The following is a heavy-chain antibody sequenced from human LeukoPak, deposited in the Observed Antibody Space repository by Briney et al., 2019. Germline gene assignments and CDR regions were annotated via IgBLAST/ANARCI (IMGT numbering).Heavy chain of an antibody. V-gene: IGHV4-34*01. CDR3: ARLFPGIAVAGLYNWFDH. CDR2: INHSGST. Sequence: KSSDTLSLTRAVYGASFSGYYCSSLRQPPGKGLESFGEINHSGSTNYNPSLKSRVTISVDTSKNQFALKMSSVTAADTAVYYCARLFPGIAVAGLYNWFDHWGQGTLVTVSS. CDR1: GASFSGYY. D-gene: IGHD6-19*01. J-gene: IGHJ5*02.